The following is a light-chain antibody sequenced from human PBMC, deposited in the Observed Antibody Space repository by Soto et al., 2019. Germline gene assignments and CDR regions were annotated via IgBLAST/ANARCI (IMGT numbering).Light chain of an antibody. CDR1: ENIKTW. CDR2: DVS. CDR3: QQYNTYPLT. Sequence: DIQMTQSPPTLSASVGDRVTISCRASENIKTWLAWFQQKPGKAPRLLMFDVSTLESGVPSRFSATGSGTEFTLTISSLQPEDFAIYYCQQYNTYPLTFGGGTKVEI. J-gene: IGKJ4*01. V-gene: IGKV1-5*01.